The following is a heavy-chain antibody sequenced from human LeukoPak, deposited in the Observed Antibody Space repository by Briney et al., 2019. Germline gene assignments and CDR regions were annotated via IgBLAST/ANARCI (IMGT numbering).Heavy chain of an antibody. V-gene: IGHV4-59*08. CDR3: ARHGGFASPLGY. J-gene: IGHJ4*02. CDR1: GGSINSYY. D-gene: IGHD3-16*01. CDR2: ISYSGST. Sequence: SETLSLTCTVSGGSINSYYWSWIRQPPGKGLEWIGYISYSGSTSYNPSLKSRVTISVDTSRNQFSLKLTSVTAADTAVYYCARHGGFASPLGYWGQGTLVTVSS.